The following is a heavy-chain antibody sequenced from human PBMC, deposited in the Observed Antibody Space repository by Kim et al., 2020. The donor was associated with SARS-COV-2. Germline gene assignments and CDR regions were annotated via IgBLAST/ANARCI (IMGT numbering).Heavy chain of an antibody. CDR3: ARPYTTDAFDI. V-gene: IGHV1-46*01. J-gene: IGHJ3*02. D-gene: IGHD4-17*01. Sequence: IYAQKFQGRVTMTGDTSTSTVYMVLSSLRSEDTAVYYCARPYTTDAFDIWGQGTMVTVSS.